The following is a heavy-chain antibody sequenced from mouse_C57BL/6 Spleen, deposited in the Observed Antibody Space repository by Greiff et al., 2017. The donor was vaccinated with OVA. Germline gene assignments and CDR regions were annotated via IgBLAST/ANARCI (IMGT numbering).Heavy chain of an antibody. D-gene: IGHD1-1*01. CDR3: ARSATTVVATRYFDV. J-gene: IGHJ1*03. Sequence: QVQLQQPGAELVKPGASVKMSCKASGYTFTSYWITWVKQRPGQGLEWIGDIYPGSGSTNYNEKFKSKATLTVDTSSSTAYMQLSSLTSEDSAVYYCARSATTVVATRYFDVWGTGTTVTVSS. CDR1: GYTFTSYW. CDR2: IYPGSGST. V-gene: IGHV1-55*01.